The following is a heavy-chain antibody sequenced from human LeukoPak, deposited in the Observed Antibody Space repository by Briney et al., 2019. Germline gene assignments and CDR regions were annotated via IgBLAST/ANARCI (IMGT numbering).Heavy chain of an antibody. Sequence: SETLSLTCAVSGGSISSSNWWNWVRQPPGKGLEWIGEIYHSGSTNYNPSLKSRVTISVDKSKNQFSLKLSSVTAADTAVYYCARCQGYTIGYDYWGQGALVTVPS. V-gene: IGHV4-4*02. CDR2: IYHSGST. J-gene: IGHJ4*02. CDR3: ARCQGYTIGYDY. CDR1: GGSISSSNW. D-gene: IGHD6-19*01.